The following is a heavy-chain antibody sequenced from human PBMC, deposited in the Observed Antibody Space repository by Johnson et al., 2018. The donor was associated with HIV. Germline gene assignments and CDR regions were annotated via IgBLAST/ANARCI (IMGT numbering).Heavy chain of an antibody. Sequence: VQLVESGGGLVQPGGSLRLSCAASGFTFSSYWMHWVRQAPGKGLVWVSRINSDGSSIGYADSVKGRFTISRDNSKNTLYLQMNSLRAEDTAVYYCHNPSSWSPSGDFDIWGQGTMVTVSS. CDR2: INSDGSSI. J-gene: IGHJ3*02. CDR3: HNPSSWSPSGDFDI. V-gene: IGHV3-74*01. D-gene: IGHD6-13*01. CDR1: GFTFSSYW.